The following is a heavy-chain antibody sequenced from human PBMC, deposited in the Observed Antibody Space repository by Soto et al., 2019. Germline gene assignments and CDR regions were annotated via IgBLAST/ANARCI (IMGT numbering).Heavy chain of an antibody. CDR1: VYTFTGYY. D-gene: IGHD3-3*01. CDR2: INPNSGGT. CDR3: ARGLRITIFGVVLYYYYGMDV. V-gene: IGHV1-2*04. Sequence: ASVKVSCKASVYTFTGYYMHWVRQAPGQGLEWMGWINPNSGGTNYAQKFQGWVTMTRDTSISTAYMELSRLRSDDTAVYYCARGLRITIFGVVLYYYYGMDVWGQGTTVTVSS. J-gene: IGHJ6*02.